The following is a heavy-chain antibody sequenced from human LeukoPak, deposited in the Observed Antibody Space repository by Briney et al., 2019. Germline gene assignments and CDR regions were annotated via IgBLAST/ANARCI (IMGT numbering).Heavy chain of an antibody. J-gene: IGHJ4*02. V-gene: IGHV3-23*01. Sequence: GGSLRLSCEASGFTFNNYAMSWVRQAPGKGLEWVSAMSGSGGMTYTADSVKGRFTISRDNSKNTLDLQMNSLRADDTAVYYCAKGPFFYYDASGYNYYDLWGQGTLVTVSS. CDR3: AKGPFFYYDASGYNYYDL. CDR2: MSGSGGMT. D-gene: IGHD3-22*01. CDR1: GFTFNNYA.